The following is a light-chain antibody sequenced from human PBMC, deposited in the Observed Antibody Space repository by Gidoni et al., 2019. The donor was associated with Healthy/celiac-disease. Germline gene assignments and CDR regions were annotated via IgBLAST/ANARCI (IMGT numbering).Light chain of an antibody. CDR2: GAS. CDR3: QQYNNWPRT. J-gene: IGKJ2*01. V-gene: IGKV3-15*01. CDR1: QSVSSN. Sequence: EIVMTQSPATLSVSPGERATLSCRASQSVSSNLAWYQQKPGQAPRPLIYGASTRATGIPARFSGSGSGTEFTLTISSLQSEDVAVYYCQQYNNWPRTFGQGTQLEIK.